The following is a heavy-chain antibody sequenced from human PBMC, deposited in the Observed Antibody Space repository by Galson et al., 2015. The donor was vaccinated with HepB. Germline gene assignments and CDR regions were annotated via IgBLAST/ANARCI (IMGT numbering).Heavy chain of an antibody. D-gene: IGHD2-2*01. CDR2: IIPIFGTA. CDR1: GGTFSSYA. V-gene: IGHV1-69*13. J-gene: IGHJ3*02. Sequence: SVKVSCKASGGTFSSYAISWVRQAPGQGLEWMGGIIPIFGTANYAQKFQGRVTITADESTSTAYMELSSLRSEDTAVYYCARDRGDIVVVPAAPKGAFDIRGQGTMVTVSS. CDR3: ARDRGDIVVVPAAPKGAFDI.